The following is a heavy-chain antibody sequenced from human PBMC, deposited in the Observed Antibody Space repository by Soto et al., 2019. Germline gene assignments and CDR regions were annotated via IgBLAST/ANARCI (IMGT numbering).Heavy chain of an antibody. D-gene: IGHD6-13*01. V-gene: IGHV5-10-1*01. J-gene: IGHJ6*02. CDR2: IDPSDSYT. CDR3: ASHKAQLVPNYYYYYGMDV. Sequence: LGESLKICFKGSGYIFTGYWISWVRQMPGKCLEWMGRIDPSDSYTNYSPSFQGHVTISADKSISTAYLQWSSLKASDTAMYYCASHKAQLVPNYYYYYGMDVWDQGTTVPVSS. CDR1: GYIFTGYW.